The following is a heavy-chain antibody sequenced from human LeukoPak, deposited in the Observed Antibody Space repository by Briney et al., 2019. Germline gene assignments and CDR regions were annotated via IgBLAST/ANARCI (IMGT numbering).Heavy chain of an antibody. V-gene: IGHV4-59*12. CDR2: IYYSGST. CDR3: ARGGDYYDSSGYYDY. D-gene: IGHD3-22*01. J-gene: IGHJ4*02. CDR1: GGSISSYY. Sequence: SETLSLTCTVSGGSISSYYWSWIRQPPGKGLEWIGYIYYSGSTNYNPSLKSRVTISVDTSKNQFSLKLNSVTAADTAVYYCARGGDYYDSSGYYDYWGQGTLVTVSS.